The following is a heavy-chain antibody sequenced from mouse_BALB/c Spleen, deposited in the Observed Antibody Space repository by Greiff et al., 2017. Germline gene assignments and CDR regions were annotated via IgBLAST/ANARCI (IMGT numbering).Heavy chain of an antibody. V-gene: IGHV5-4*02. J-gene: IGHJ3*02. D-gene: IGHD2-4*01. CDR2: ISDGGSYT. Sequence: EVMLVESGGGLVKPGGSLKLSCAASGFTFSDYYMYWVRQTPEKRLAWVATISDGGSYTYYPDSVKGRFTISRDNAKNNLYLQMSSLKSEDTAMYYCARDRATMITTWGQGTLVTVSA. CDR3: ARDRATMITT. CDR1: GFTFSDYY.